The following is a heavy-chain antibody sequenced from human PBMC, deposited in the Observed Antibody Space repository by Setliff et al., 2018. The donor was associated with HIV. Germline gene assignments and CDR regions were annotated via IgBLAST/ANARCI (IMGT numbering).Heavy chain of an antibody. D-gene: IGHD3-16*01. J-gene: IGHJ4*02. Sequence: SETLSLTCNVSGGSMSSSSYYWGWIRQPPGKGLEWIGSFHYRGSTSYNPSLRGRVTISVDTSKNQFSLKLTSVTAADTAVYYCARDLVGKNYVDYWGQGTLVTVSS. CDR2: FHYRGST. CDR1: GGSMSSSSYY. CDR3: ARDLVGKNYVDY. V-gene: IGHV4-39*02.